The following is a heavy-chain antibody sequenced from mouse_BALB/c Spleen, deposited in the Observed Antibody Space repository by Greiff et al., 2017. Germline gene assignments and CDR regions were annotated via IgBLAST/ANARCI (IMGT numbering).Heavy chain of an antibody. D-gene: IGHD1-1*01. Sequence: QVQLKESGPGILQPSQTLSLTCSFSGFSLSTSGMGVGWIRQPSGKGLEWLAHIWWDDDKRYNPALKSRLTISKDTSSNQVFLKIASVDTADTATYYCARIGYYGSNLYWYFDVWGAGTTVTVSS. V-gene: IGHV8-8*01. J-gene: IGHJ1*01. CDR1: GFSLSTSGMG. CDR2: IWWDDDK. CDR3: ARIGYYGSNLYWYFDV.